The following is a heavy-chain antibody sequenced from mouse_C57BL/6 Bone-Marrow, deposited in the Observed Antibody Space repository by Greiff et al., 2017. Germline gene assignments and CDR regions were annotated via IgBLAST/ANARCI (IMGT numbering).Heavy chain of an antibody. Sequence: EVQLQQSGPELAKPGASVKISCKASGYTFTDYYMNWVMQSHGKSLEWIGDINPNNGGTCYNQKFKGKATLTVDKSSSTAYMELRSLTSEDSAVYYCARALSLHYYGSSFDYWGQGTTPTVSS. CDR1: GYTFTDYY. V-gene: IGHV1-26*01. D-gene: IGHD1-1*01. J-gene: IGHJ2*01. CDR2: INPNNGGT. CDR3: ARALSLHYYGSSFDY.